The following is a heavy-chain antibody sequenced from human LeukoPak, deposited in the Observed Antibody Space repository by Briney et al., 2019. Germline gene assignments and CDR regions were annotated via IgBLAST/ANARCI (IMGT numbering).Heavy chain of an antibody. Sequence: GGSLRLSCAGSGFTFSNYAMTWVRQAPGKGLEWVGRTRNKANSYTTEYAASVKGRFTISRDDSKNSLYLQMNSLKTEDTAVYYCAIGPRGYYDLDYWGQGTLVTVSS. CDR1: GFTFSNYA. D-gene: IGHD3-22*01. V-gene: IGHV3-72*01. CDR2: TRNKANSYTT. CDR3: AIGPRGYYDLDY. J-gene: IGHJ4*02.